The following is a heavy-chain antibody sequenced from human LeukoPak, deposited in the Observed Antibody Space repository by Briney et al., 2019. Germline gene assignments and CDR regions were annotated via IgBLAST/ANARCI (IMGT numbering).Heavy chain of an antibody. CDR1: GCTFTSYY. V-gene: IGHV1-46*01. J-gene: IGHJ3*02. CDR2: INPSGGST. CDR3: ARSLNRITMIVVVIADDAFDI. Sequence: GASVKVSCKASGCTFTSYYMHWVRQAPGQGLEWMGIINPSGGSTSYAQKFQGRVTMTRDTSTSTVYMELSSLRSEDTAVYYCARSLNRITMIVVVIADDAFDIWGQGTMVTVSS. D-gene: IGHD3-22*01.